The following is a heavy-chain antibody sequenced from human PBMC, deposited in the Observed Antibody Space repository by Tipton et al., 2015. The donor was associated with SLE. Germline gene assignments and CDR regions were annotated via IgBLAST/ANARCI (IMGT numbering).Heavy chain of an antibody. D-gene: IGHD4-17*01. CDR3: GRRDYQPLGGWI. V-gene: IGHV4-61*09. J-gene: IGHJ3*02. Sequence: TLSLTCTVSGGSLSSGTYYWSWIRQPAGKGLEWIGHIYTSGSTKYNPSLKGRVTISVDTSKNQFSLTVTSVTAADTAVYYCGRRDYQPLGGWIWGQGTMVTVSS. CDR1: GGSLSSGTYY. CDR2: IYTSGST.